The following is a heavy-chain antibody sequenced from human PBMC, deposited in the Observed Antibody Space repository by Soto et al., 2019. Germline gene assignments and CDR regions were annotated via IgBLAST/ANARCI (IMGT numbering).Heavy chain of an antibody. CDR3: ARAVEQLVLPFDY. J-gene: IGHJ4*02. V-gene: IGHV1-2*04. CDR2: INPNSGGT. CDR1: GYTFTGYY. D-gene: IGHD6-6*01. Sequence: GASVKVSCKASGYTFTGYYMHWVRQAPGQGLERMGWINPNSGGTNYAQKFQGWVTMARDTSISTAYMELSRLRSDDTAVYYCARAVEQLVLPFDYWGQGTLVTVSS.